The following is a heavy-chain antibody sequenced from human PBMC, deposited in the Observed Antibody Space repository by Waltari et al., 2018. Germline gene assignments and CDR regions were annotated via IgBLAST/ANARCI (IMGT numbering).Heavy chain of an antibody. Sequence: QVQLQQWGAGLLKPSETLSLTCAVYGGSFSGYYWSWIRPPPGKGLEWSGEINHSGSTNYKPSRKSRVTISVDTSKNQFSLKLSSVTAADTAVYDCARVPPKGRFLEWLYPTGAFDIWGQGTMVTVSS. V-gene: IGHV4-34*01. CDR2: INHSGST. CDR3: ARVPPKGRFLEWLYPTGAFDI. D-gene: IGHD3-3*01. J-gene: IGHJ3*02. CDR1: GGSFSGYY.